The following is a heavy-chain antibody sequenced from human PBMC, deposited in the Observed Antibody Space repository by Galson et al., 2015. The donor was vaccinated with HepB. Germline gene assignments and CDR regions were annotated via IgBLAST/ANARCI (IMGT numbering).Heavy chain of an antibody. J-gene: IGHJ4*02. D-gene: IGHD6-19*01. CDR3: AKDPYLYSAVSGNMAGFDY. Sequence: SLRLSCAASGVTFSSYGMNWVRQAPGKGLEWVAIISYDDRNKYYADSVKGRFTISRDNSKNTVYLQMNSLRAEDTAVYYCAKDPYLYSAVSGNMAGFDYWGQGTLVTVSS. CDR1: GVTFSSYG. V-gene: IGHV3-30*18. CDR2: ISYDDRNK.